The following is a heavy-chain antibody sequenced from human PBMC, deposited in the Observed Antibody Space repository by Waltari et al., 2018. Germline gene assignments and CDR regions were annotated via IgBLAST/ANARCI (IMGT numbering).Heavy chain of an antibody. CDR1: GYSIGSGYN. D-gene: IGHD3-16*01. J-gene: IGHJ4*02. V-gene: IGHV4-38-2*01. CDR3: ARGPRVWDTILLGTSFDY. Sequence: QVQLQESGPGLVKPSETLSLICDVSGYSIGSGYNWGWIRQPPGKGLEWIGSVHNAGNAHYNPSLKSRVTISVGTSRRQFSLRLDSVTAADTAIYYCARGPRVWDTILLGTSFDYWGQGTLVTVPS. CDR2: VHNAGNA.